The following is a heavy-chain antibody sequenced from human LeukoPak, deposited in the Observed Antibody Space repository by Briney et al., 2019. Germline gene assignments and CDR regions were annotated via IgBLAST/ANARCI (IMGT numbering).Heavy chain of an antibody. CDR3: ARESRDTNSFDY. J-gene: IGHJ4*02. D-gene: IGHD5-18*01. V-gene: IGHV3-74*01. CDR2: INGDGSST. CDR1: GFTFSNYV. Sequence: PGGSLRLSCAASGFTFSNYVMSWVRQAPGKGLVWVSRINGDGSSTSYADSVKGRFTISRDNAKNTLYLQMNSLRAEDTAVYYCARESRDTNSFDYWGQGTLVTVSS.